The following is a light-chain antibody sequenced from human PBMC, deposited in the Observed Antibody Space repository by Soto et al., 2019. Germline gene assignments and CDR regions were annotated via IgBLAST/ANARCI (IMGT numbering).Light chain of an antibody. Sequence: DIQMTQSPSTVSASVGDSVTITCRASQSITTWLAWYQQRPGKAPKLLIYDVSSLQSGVPSRFSGSGSQTEFSLTISSLQSEDFTVYSCLQYHNLWAYGQGTKVDIK. V-gene: IGKV1-5*01. J-gene: IGKJ1*01. CDR2: DVS. CDR1: QSITTW. CDR3: LQYHNLWA.